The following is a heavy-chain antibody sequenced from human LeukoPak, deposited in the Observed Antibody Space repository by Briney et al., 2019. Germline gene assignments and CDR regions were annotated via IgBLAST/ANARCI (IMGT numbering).Heavy chain of an antibody. V-gene: IGHV4-59*11. J-gene: IGHJ5*02. Sequence: SETLSLTCTVSGDSLSSHYWSWIRQPPGKGLEGIGYIYYSGSTTYNPSLKSRVIISVDTSKNQFSLHLSSVTAADTAVYYCARDKLVYDISTGSSHWFDPWGQGTLVTVSS. CDR1: GDSLSSHY. CDR2: IYYSGST. D-gene: IGHD3-9*01. CDR3: ARDKLVYDISTGSSHWFDP.